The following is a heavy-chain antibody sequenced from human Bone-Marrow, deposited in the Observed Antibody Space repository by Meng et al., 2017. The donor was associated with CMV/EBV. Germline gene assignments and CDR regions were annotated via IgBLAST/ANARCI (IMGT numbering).Heavy chain of an antibody. CDR2: IAFDGSNE. D-gene: IGHD2-8*01. CDR1: GFTFSGYA. V-gene: IGHV3-30*04. Sequence: LSLTCAASGFTFSGYAMHWVRQAPGKGLEWVAVIAFDGSNEYYADSVKGRFTISRDNSKNTLYLQMNSLRAEDTAVFYCARVGGDGVWAFDYWGQGTLVTVSS. CDR3: ARVGGDGVWAFDY. J-gene: IGHJ4*02.